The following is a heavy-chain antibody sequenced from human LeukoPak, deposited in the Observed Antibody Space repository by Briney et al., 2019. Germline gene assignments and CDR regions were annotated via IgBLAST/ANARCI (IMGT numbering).Heavy chain of an antibody. CDR1: GFTVSSNY. CDR2: IYNDGTT. D-gene: IGHD5-24*01. CDR3: AKNRGDGYNSFDS. V-gene: IGHV3-53*01. J-gene: IGHJ4*02. Sequence: GGSLRLSCAASGFTVSSNYMYWVRQAPGKGLEWVSAIYNDGTTYYADSVKGRFTISRDNSKNTLYLQMNSLRAEDTAVYYCAKNRGDGYNSFDSWGQGTLVTVSS.